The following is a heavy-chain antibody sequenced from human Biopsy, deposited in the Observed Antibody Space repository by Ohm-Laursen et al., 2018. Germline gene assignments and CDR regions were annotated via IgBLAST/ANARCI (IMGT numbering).Heavy chain of an antibody. D-gene: IGHD3-16*01. CDR1: GGSVTGYY. Sequence: SETLSLTCDVSGGSVTGYYWSWIRQPPDKGLEWIGYIYYSGTTSYSPFLESRATISVDTSKRQLSLRLNSVTAADTAVYFCARDSRGGHLNTTLITGKNLDSWGQGILVTVSS. V-gene: IGHV4-59*02. CDR3: ARDSRGGHLNTTLITGKNLDS. CDR2: IYYSGTT. J-gene: IGHJ4*02.